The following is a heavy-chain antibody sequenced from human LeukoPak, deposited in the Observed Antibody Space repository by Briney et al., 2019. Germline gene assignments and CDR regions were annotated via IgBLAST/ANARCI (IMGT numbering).Heavy chain of an antibody. CDR1: GYSFTSYW. D-gene: IGHD3-22*01. J-gene: IGHJ5*02. Sequence: GESLKISCKGSGYSFTSYWIGWVRQMPGKGLEWMVIIYPGDSDTRYSPSFQGQVTISADKSISTDYLQWSSLKASDTAMYYCARLVSYYYDSSGYPSNWFDPWGQGTLVTVSS. CDR3: ARLVSYYYDSSGYPSNWFDP. V-gene: IGHV5-51*01. CDR2: IYPGDSDT.